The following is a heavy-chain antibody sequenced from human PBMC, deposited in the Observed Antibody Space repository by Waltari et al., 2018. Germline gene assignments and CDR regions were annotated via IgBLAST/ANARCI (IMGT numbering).Heavy chain of an antibody. CDR1: ASTFRTFL. Sequence: QVQLVESGGGVVQPGRHLCALCAPPASTFRTFLKHWVRQAPGKGLEWVAVTSHDESHKYYADSVKGRFTISKDNSKNTLYLQMNSLSTEDTAMYYCARDDRDGLPDYFDFWGQGTLVTVSS. J-gene: IGHJ4*02. CDR3: ARDDRDGLPDYFDF. V-gene: IGHV3-30*01. D-gene: IGHD2-8*01. CDR2: TSHDESHK.